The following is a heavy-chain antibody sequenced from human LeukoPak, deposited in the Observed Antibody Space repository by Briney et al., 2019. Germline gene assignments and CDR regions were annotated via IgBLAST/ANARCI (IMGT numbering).Heavy chain of an antibody. J-gene: IGHJ4*02. CDR1: GFTFSTSE. CDR3: ARESIAVAGAPFDY. V-gene: IGHV3-48*03. CDR2: ISVSGNTI. Sequence: GGSLRLSCAVSGFTFSTSEMHWVRQAPGKGLEWVSYISVSGNTIYYADSVKGRFTISRDNAKNSLYLQMNSLRAEDTAVYYCARESIAVAGAPFDYWGQGTLVTVSS. D-gene: IGHD6-19*01.